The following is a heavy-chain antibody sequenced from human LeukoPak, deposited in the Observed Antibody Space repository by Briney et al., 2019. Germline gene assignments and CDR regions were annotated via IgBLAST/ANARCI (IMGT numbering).Heavy chain of an antibody. CDR2: INPNSGGT. CDR1: GYTFTGYY. V-gene: IGHV1-2*02. D-gene: IGHD4-17*01. Sequence: ASVKVSCKASGYTFTGYYMHWVRQAPGQGLEWMGWINPNSGGTNYAQKFQGRVTMTRDTSISTAYMELSRLRPDDTAVYYCARDRYGDYVGSSAFDIWGQGTMVTVSS. J-gene: IGHJ3*02. CDR3: ARDRYGDYVGSSAFDI.